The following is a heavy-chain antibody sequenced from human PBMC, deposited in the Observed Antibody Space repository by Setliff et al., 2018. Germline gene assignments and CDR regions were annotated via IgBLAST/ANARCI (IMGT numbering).Heavy chain of an antibody. D-gene: IGHD3-10*01. CDR2: IRSSNSYT. CDR1: GFTFSDYY. J-gene: IGHJ4*02. V-gene: IGHV3-11*06. CDR3: FGAGTCSY. Sequence: GGSLRLSCVVSGFTFSDYYMSWIRQAPGKGLEWVSYIRSSNSYTNYADSVKGRFTISRDNARNSLSLQMNSLRTEDTAVYYCFGAGTCSYWGQGTLVTVSS.